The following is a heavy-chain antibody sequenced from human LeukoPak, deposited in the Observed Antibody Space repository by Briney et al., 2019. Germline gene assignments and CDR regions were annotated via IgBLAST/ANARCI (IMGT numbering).Heavy chain of an antibody. J-gene: IGHJ6*02. CDR3: ARVFSDYDFWSGYSLSYYYYGMDV. V-gene: IGHV3-30*02. Sequence: PGGSLRLSCAASGISFRSYGMHWVRQAPGKGLEWVTFIWYDASNKYYAESVKGRFTISRDNSKNTLYLQMNSLRAEDTAVYYCARVFSDYDFWSGYSLSYYYYGMDVWGQGTTVTVSS. CDR2: IWYDASNK. CDR1: GISFRSYG. D-gene: IGHD3-3*01.